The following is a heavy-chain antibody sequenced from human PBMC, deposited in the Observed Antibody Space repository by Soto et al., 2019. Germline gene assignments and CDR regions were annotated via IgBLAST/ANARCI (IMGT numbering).Heavy chain of an antibody. CDR2: IYHSGST. J-gene: IGHJ4*02. CDR3: AGGYSSSWYAVGN. V-gene: IGHV4-4*02. D-gene: IGHD6-13*01. Sequence: SETLSLTCAVSGGSISSSNWWSWVRQPPGKGLEWIGEIYHSGSTSYNPSLKSRVTISVDKSKNQFSLKLSSVTAADTAVYYCAGGYSSSWYAVGNWGQGTLVTVSS. CDR1: GGSISSSNW.